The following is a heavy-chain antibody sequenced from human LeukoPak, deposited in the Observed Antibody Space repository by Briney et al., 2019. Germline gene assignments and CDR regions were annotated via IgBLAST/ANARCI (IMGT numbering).Heavy chain of an antibody. CDR3: ARGLLVGNTGYYFDY. CDR1: GGSISGYY. J-gene: IGHJ4*02. D-gene: IGHD1-26*01. CDR2: IYYSGST. V-gene: IGHV4-59*01. Sequence: SETLSLTCTVSGGSISGYYWTWIRQPPGKGLKWIGYIYYSGSTNYHPSLKSRVTLSVDTSKKQFSLKLSSVTAADTAVYYCARGLLVGNTGYYFDYWGQGTLVTVSS.